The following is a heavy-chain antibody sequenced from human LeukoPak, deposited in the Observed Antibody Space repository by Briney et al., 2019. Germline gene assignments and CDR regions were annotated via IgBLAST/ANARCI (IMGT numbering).Heavy chain of an antibody. CDR3: AREGDILTGYYSYYFDY. Sequence: ASVKVSCKASGYTFTSYGISWVRQAPGQGLEWMGWISAYNGNTNYAQKLQGRVTMTTDTSTSTDYMELRSLRSDDTAVYYCAREGDILTGYYSYYFDYWGQGTLVTVSS. V-gene: IGHV1-18*01. CDR2: ISAYNGNT. D-gene: IGHD3-9*01. J-gene: IGHJ4*02. CDR1: GYTFTSYG.